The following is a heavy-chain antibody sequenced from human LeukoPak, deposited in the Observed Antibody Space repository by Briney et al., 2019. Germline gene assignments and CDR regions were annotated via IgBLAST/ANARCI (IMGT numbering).Heavy chain of an antibody. CDR3: ARSYSRSSPYFDY. CDR1: GGSISSYY. J-gene: IGHJ4*02. Sequence: SETLSLTCTVSGGSISSYYWSWIRQPPGKGLEWIGYIYYSGTTNYNPSLQSRVTISVDASKNQFSLKLTSVTAADTAVYYCARSYSRSSPYFDYWGQGSLVTVSS. V-gene: IGHV4-59*01. CDR2: IYYSGTT. D-gene: IGHD6-6*01.